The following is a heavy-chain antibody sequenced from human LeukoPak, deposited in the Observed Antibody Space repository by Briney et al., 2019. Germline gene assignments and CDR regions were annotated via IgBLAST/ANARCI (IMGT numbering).Heavy chain of an antibody. V-gene: IGHV3-30*18. CDR2: ISYDGSNK. Sequence: QAGGSLRLSCAASGFTFSSYGMHWVRQAPGKGLEWVAVISYDGSNKYYADSVKGRFTISRDNSKNTLYLQMNSLRAEDTAVYYCAKGHSSSWYEDYWGQGTLVTVSS. J-gene: IGHJ4*02. D-gene: IGHD6-13*01. CDR1: GFTFSSYG. CDR3: AKGHSSSWYEDY.